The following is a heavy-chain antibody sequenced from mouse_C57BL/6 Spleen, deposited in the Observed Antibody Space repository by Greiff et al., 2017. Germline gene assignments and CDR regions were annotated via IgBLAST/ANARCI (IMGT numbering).Heavy chain of an antibody. J-gene: IGHJ1*03. CDR3: ARIPHLLLREGYFDV. CDR1: GFSLTSYG. D-gene: IGHD1-1*01. V-gene: IGHV2-2*01. Sequence: QVQLQQSGPGLVQPSQSLSITCTVSGFSLTSYGVHWVRQSPGKGLEWLGVIWSGGSTDYNAAFISRLSISKDNSKSQVFFKMNSLQADDTAIYYCARIPHLLLREGYFDVWGTGTTVTVSS. CDR2: IWSGGST.